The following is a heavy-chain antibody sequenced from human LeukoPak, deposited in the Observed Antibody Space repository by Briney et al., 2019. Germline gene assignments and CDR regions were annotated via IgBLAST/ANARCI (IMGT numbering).Heavy chain of an antibody. Sequence: GGSLRLSCAASGFTFSSYAMSWVRQAPGKGLEWVSAISGSGGSTYYAASVKGRFTIARDSATNTLYLQMNSLRAEDTAVYYCAKAVFGVVISFDYWGQGTLVTVSS. CDR1: GFTFSSYA. V-gene: IGHV3-23*01. J-gene: IGHJ4*02. D-gene: IGHD3-3*01. CDR3: AKAVFGVVISFDY. CDR2: ISGSGGST.